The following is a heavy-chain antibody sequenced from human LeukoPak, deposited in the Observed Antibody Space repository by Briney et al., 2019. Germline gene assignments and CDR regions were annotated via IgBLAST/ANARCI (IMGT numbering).Heavy chain of an antibody. Sequence: PSETLSLTCAVYGGSFSGYYWSWIRQPPGKGLEWIGEINHSGSTNYNPSLKSRVTISVDTSKNQFSLKLSSVTAADTAVYYCARLRNYYDSSGYYSSTIYYYYMDVWGKGTTVTISS. J-gene: IGHJ6*03. D-gene: IGHD3-22*01. CDR2: INHSGST. CDR1: GGSFSGYY. V-gene: IGHV4-34*01. CDR3: ARLRNYYDSSGYYSSTIYYYYMDV.